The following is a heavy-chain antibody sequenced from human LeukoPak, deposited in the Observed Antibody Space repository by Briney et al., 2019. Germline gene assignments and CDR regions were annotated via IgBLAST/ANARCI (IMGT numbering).Heavy chain of an antibody. V-gene: IGHV4-34*01. CDR1: GVSFSGYY. Sequence: SETLSLTCAVYGVSFSGYYWSWIRQPPGKGLEWIGEINHSGSTNYNPSLKSRVTISVDTSKNQFSLKLSSVTAADTAVYYCAREGVIDDSSGYYHPFGYWGQGTLVTVSS. D-gene: IGHD3-22*01. J-gene: IGHJ4*02. CDR2: INHSGST. CDR3: AREGVIDDSSGYYHPFGY.